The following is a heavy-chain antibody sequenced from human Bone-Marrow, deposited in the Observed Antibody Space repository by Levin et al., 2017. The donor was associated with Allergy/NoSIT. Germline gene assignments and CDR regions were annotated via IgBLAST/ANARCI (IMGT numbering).Heavy chain of an antibody. CDR3: ARDLLSGSYYFDY. CDR2: ISSSSSYT. J-gene: IGHJ4*02. CDR1: GFTFSDYY. Sequence: GESLKISCAASGFTFSDYYMSWIRQAPGKGLEWVSYISSSSSYTNYADSVKGRFTISRDNAKNSLYLQMNSLRAEDTAVYYCARDLLSGSYYFDYWGQGTLVTVSS. D-gene: IGHD1-26*01. V-gene: IGHV3-11*05.